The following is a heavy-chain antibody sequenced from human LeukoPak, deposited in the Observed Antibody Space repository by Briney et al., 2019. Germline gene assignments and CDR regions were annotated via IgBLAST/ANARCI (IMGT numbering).Heavy chain of an antibody. Sequence: SQTLSLTCTVSGGSIISGGDYWNWIRQHPGKGLEWIGNTNHSGSTHYNPSFKSRVTISVDMSENQFSLNLISVTAADTAVYYCATNDRDLFSGVIAWGPGTLVTVSS. CDR3: ATNDRDLFSGVIA. V-gene: IGHV4-31*03. CDR2: TNHSGST. D-gene: IGHD3-10*01. CDR1: GGSIISGGDY. J-gene: IGHJ5*02.